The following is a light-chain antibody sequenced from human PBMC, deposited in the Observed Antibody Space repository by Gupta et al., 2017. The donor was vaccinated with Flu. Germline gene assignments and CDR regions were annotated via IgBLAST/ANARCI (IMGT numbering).Light chain of an antibody. Sequence: TISCTGSSSDVGAGYDVHWYQQFPGAAPRLLIYGDTNRPSGVPDRFSGSKSGTSASLAITGLQVEDEADYFCQTYDSTLRLYVFGSGTRVTV. J-gene: IGLJ1*01. CDR3: QTYDSTLRLYV. CDR2: GDT. CDR1: SSDVGAGYD. V-gene: IGLV1-40*01.